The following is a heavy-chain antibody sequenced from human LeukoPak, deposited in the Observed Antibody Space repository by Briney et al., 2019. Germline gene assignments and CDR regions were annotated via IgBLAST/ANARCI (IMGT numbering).Heavy chain of an antibody. CDR3: ARRGGSSSRGVDY. Sequence: GGSLRLSCAASGFTFSSYAMHWVSQAPGKGLEWVAVISYDGSNKYYADSVKGRFTISRDNSKNTLYLQMNGLRAEDTAVYYCARRGGSSSRGVDYWGQGTLVTVSS. V-gene: IGHV3-30-3*01. CDR2: ISYDGSNK. J-gene: IGHJ4*02. D-gene: IGHD6-6*01. CDR1: GFTFSSYA.